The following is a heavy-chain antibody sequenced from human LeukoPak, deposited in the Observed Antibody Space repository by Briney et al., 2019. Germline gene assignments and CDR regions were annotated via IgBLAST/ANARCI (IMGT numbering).Heavy chain of an antibody. CDR2: INHSVST. J-gene: IGHJ4*02. CDR1: GGSFSGYY. Sequence: SETLSLTCAVYGGSFSGYYWSWIRQAPGKGLEWIGEINHSVSTNYNPSLKSRVTISVDTSKNQFSLKLSSVTAADTAVYYCARRKLRVGGSFDYWGQGTLVTVSS. D-gene: IGHD1-26*01. V-gene: IGHV4-34*01. CDR3: ARRKLRVGGSFDY.